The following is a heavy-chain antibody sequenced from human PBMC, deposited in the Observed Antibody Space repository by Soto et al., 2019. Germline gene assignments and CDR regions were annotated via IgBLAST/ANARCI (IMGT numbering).Heavy chain of an antibody. Sequence: PGGSLRLSCAASGFTFSSYAMSWVRQAPGKGLEWVSAISGSGGSTYYADSVKGRFTISRDNSKNTLSLQMNSLRAEDPAVYYCAKAPSPRVAAAARGGYFDYWGQGTLVTVSS. CDR2: ISGSGGST. D-gene: IGHD6-13*01. V-gene: IGHV3-23*01. J-gene: IGHJ4*02. CDR1: GFTFSSYA. CDR3: AKAPSPRVAAAARGGYFDY.